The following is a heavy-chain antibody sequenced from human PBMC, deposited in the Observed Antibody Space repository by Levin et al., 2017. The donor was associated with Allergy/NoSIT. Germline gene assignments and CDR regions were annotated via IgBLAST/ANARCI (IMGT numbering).Heavy chain of an antibody. CDR1: GYSFTSYW. CDR2: IYPGDSDT. V-gene: IGHV5-51*01. D-gene: IGHD6-6*01. J-gene: IGHJ2*01. CDR3: ARRIAERPGAYWYFDL. Sequence: SGGSLRLSCKGSGYSFTSYWIGWVRQMPGKGLEWMGIIYPGDSDTRYSPSFQGQVTISADKSISTAYLQWSSLKASDTAMYYCARRIAERPGAYWYFDLWGRGTLVTVSS.